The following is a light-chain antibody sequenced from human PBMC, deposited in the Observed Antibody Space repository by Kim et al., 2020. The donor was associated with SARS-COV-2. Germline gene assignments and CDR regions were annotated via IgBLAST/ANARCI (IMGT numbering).Light chain of an antibody. CDR1: QSISNW. J-gene: IGKJ2*02. CDR3: QQYNSYSVWT. Sequence: DIQMTQSPSTLSASVGDRVTITCRASQSISNWLAWYQQKPGKAPKLLIYKASSLESGVPSRFSGNGSGTEFTLTISSLQPDDFATYYCQQYNSYSVWTFGQGTKLEIK. V-gene: IGKV1-5*03. CDR2: KAS.